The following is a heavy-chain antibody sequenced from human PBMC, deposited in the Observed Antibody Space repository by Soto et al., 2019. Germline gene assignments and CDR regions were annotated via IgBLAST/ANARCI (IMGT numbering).Heavy chain of an antibody. CDR1: GGSISSGDYY. V-gene: IGHV4-30-4*01. CDR2: IVYSRST. Sequence: QVQLQESGPGLVKPSQTLSLTCTVSGGSISSGDYYWSWVRQPPGRGREWSGYIVYSRSTRYNPALKSRVTISVDTSKGPFSRNLSPVNAAVTAVYYCKNFDRLLRTFDYWGQGTLVTVSS. D-gene: IGHD3-9*01. CDR3: KNFDRLLRTFDY. J-gene: IGHJ4*02.